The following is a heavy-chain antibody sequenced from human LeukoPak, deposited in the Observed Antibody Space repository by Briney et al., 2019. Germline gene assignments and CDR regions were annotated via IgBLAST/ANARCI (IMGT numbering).Heavy chain of an antibody. CDR2: IYYSGST. J-gene: IGHJ3*02. V-gene: IGHV4-59*01. CDR1: GGSISSYY. Sequence: PSETLSLTCTVSGGSISSYYWRWIRQPPGKGLEWIGYIYYSGSTNYNPSLKSRVTISVDTSKNQFSLKLSSVTAADTAVYYCARDPDPLDAFDIWGQGTMVTVSS. CDR3: ARDPDPLDAFDI.